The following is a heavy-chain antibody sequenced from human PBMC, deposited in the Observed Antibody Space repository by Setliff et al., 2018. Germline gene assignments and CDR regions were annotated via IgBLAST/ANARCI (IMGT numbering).Heavy chain of an antibody. CDR1: GGSFSTYY. CDR2: IYYSGST. Sequence: SETLSLTCAVYGGSFSTYYWSWIRQPPGKGLEWIGYIYYSGSTYYNPSLKSRVTISVDTSKNQFSLKLSSVTAADTAVYYCARLGVVTDVFGTFDYWGQGTLVTVSS. CDR3: ARLGVVTDVFGTFDY. V-gene: IGHV4-59*08. J-gene: IGHJ4*02. D-gene: IGHD3-10*02.